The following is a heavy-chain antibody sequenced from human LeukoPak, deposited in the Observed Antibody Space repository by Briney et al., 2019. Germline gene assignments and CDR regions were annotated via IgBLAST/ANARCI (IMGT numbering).Heavy chain of an antibody. CDR3: ARQTTVDAFDI. CDR2: ISSSSSYI. D-gene: IGHD4-17*01. CDR1: GFTFSSYS. V-gene: IGHV3-21*01. J-gene: IGHJ3*02. Sequence: GGSLRLSCAASGFTFSSYSMNWVRQAPGKGLEWVSSISSSSSYIYYADSVKGRFTISRDNAKNSLYLQMSSLRAEDTAVYYCARQTTVDAFDIWGQGTMVTVSS.